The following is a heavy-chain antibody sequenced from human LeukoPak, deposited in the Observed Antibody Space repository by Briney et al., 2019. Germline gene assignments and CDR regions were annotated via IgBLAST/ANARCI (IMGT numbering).Heavy chain of an antibody. V-gene: IGHV4-59*08. CDR1: GGSMSPYH. Sequence: PSETLSLTCTVSGGSMSPYHWSWIRQPPGKGLESTGYIYYSGSTNYHPSLKSRVTISVDTSKHQFSLKLSSVTAADTAMYYCARAVSGRFDYWGQGTLVTVSS. J-gene: IGHJ4*02. CDR2: IYYSGST. D-gene: IGHD6-19*01. CDR3: ARAVSGRFDY.